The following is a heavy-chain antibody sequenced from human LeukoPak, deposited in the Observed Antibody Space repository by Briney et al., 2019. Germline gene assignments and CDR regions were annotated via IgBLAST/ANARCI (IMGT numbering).Heavy chain of an antibody. D-gene: IGHD6-6*01. Sequence: SETLSLTCTVSGGSISSGSYYWSWIRQPAGKGLEWIGRIYTSGSTNYNPSLKSRVTISVDTSKNQFSLKLSSVTAADTVVYYCASIIAARRGSIGSPYYMDVWGKGTTVTVSS. CDR1: GGSISSGSYY. V-gene: IGHV4-61*02. J-gene: IGHJ6*03. CDR3: ASIIAARRGSIGSPYYMDV. CDR2: IYTSGST.